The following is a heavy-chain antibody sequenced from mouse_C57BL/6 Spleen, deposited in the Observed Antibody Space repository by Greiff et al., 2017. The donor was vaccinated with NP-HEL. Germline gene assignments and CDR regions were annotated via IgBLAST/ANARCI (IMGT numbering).Heavy chain of an antibody. D-gene: IGHD1-1*01. V-gene: IGHV1-54*01. CDR2: INPGSGGT. Sequence: QVQLKQSGAELVRPGTSVKVSCKASGYAFTNYLIEWVKQRPGQGLEWIGVINPGSGGTNYNEKFKGKATLTADKSSSTAYMQLSSLTSEDSAVYFCARGDYYGSRAYWGQGTLVTVSA. CDR1: GYAFTNYL. CDR3: ARGDYYGSRAY. J-gene: IGHJ3*01.